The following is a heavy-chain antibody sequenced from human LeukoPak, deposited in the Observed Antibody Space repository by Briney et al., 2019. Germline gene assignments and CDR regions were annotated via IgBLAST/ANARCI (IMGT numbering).Heavy chain of an antibody. CDR1: GFTFSSYA. Sequence: GGSLRLSCAASGFTFSSYAMHWVRQAPGKGLEWVAVISYDGSNKYYADSVKGRFTIARENSKNTLYLQMNSLRAEATAIYYCARDPDYYASSGSFDLWGRGTLVTVSS. CDR2: ISYDGSNK. V-gene: IGHV3-30-3*01. D-gene: IGHD3-22*01. J-gene: IGHJ2*01. CDR3: ARDPDYYASSGSFDL.